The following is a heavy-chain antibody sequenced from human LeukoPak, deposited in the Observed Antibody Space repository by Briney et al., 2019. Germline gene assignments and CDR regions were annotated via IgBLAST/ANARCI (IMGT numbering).Heavy chain of an antibody. J-gene: IGHJ3*02. D-gene: IGHD3-9*01. CDR1: GFTFSIYE. Sequence: GGSLRLSCAASGFTFSIYEMNWVRQAPGKGLEWVSYISSSRSNTIYYADSVKGRFTISRDDAKNSLYLQMNSLRAEDTAVYYCARDPTYYDILTGYYISDAFDIWGQGTMVTVSS. CDR2: ISSSRSNTI. CDR3: ARDPTYYDILTGYYISDAFDI. V-gene: IGHV3-48*03.